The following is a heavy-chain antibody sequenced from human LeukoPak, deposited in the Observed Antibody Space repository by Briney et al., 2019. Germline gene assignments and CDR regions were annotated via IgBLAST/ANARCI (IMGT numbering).Heavy chain of an antibody. CDR1: GFTSSSYS. V-gene: IGHV3-21*01. D-gene: IGHD3-3*01. CDR3: ARGSRFGVVERDAFDI. J-gene: IGHJ3*02. CDR2: ISSSSSYI. Sequence: GGSLRLSCAASGFTSSSYSMNWVRQAPGKGLEWVSSISSSSSYIYYADSVKGRFTISRDNAKNSLYLQMNSLRAEDTAVYYCARGSRFGVVERDAFDIWGQGTMVTVSS.